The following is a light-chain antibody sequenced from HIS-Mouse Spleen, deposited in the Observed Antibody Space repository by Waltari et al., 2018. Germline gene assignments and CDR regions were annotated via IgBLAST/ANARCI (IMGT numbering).Light chain of an antibody. CDR2: EAS. J-gene: IGLJ2*01. V-gene: IGLV2-8*01. Sequence: QSALTQPPPAPRSPRQSVPTPCTRTSSHVVGYNYVTQSQQHPGTAHKLMTDEASKRPSGFPERVSGSNSGNTASLTVTGLQAEDEADYYCSSYAGSNNFVVFGGGTKLTVL. CDR1: SSHVVGYNY. CDR3: SSYAGSNNFVV.